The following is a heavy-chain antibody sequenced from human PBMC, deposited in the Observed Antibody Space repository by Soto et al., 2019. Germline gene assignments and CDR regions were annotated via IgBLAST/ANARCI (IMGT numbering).Heavy chain of an antibody. V-gene: IGHV4-59*08. CDR1: GGSISSYY. CDR3: ATRTERGYSGYNY. D-gene: IGHD5-12*01. J-gene: IGHJ4*02. Sequence: QVQLQESGPGLVKPSETLSLTCTVSGGSISSYYWSWIRQPPGKGLEWIGYIYYSGSTNYNPSLTSRVTISVDTSKNQFSLKLSSVTAADTAVYYCATRTERGYSGYNYWGQGTLVTVSS. CDR2: IYYSGST.